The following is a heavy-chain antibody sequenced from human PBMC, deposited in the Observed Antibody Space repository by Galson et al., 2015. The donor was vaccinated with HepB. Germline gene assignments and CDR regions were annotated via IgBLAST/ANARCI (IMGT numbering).Heavy chain of an antibody. CDR1: GYTFTSYG. V-gene: IGHV1-18*04. Sequence: SVKVSCKASGYTFTSYGISWVRQAPGQGLEWMGWISAYNGNTNYAQKLQGRVTMTTDTSTSTAYMELRSLRSDDTAVYYCARVQEVLRYFDWLDYWGQGTLVTVSS. D-gene: IGHD3-9*01. J-gene: IGHJ4*02. CDR3: ARVQEVLRYFDWLDY. CDR2: ISAYNGNT.